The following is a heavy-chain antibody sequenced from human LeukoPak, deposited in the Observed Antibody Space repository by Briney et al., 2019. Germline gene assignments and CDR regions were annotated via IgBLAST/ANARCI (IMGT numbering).Heavy chain of an antibody. V-gene: IGHV3-21*01. D-gene: IGHD2-15*01. J-gene: IGHJ4*02. Sequence: GXSLRLSCAASGFTFSSYSMNWVRQAPGKGLEWVSSISSSSSYIYYADSVKGRFTISRDKAKNSLYLQMNSLRAEDTAVYYCARGRLRGPFDYWGQGTLVTVSS. CDR2: ISSSSSYI. CDR3: ARGRLRGPFDY. CDR1: GFTFSSYS.